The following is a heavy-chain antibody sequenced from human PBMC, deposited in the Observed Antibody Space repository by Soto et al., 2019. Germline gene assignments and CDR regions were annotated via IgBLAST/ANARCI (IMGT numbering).Heavy chain of an antibody. CDR3: ARDANRYASGSYGMDV. CDR1: GGSISSGDYY. CDR2: IYYSGST. J-gene: IGHJ6*02. Sequence: SETLSLTCTVSGGSISSGDYYWTWTRHHPGKGLEWIGYIYYSGSTYYNPSLKSRVTMSVDTSKNQFSLKLSSVTAADTAVYYCARDANRYASGSYGMDVWGQGTTVTVSS. D-gene: IGHD3-10*01. V-gene: IGHV4-31*03.